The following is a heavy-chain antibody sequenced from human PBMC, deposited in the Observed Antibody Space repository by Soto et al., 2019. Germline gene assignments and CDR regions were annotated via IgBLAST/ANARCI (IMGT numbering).Heavy chain of an antibody. CDR2: ITPIFGTA. Sequence: QVQLVQSGAEVKKPGSSVKVSCKASGGTFSSYAISWVRQAPGQGLEWMGGITPIFGTANYAQKFQGRVTITADESTSTAYMELSSLRSEDTAVYYCASLDAVGTVTTRWFDPWGQGTLVTVSS. CDR1: GGTFSSYA. J-gene: IGHJ5*02. CDR3: ASLDAVGTVTTRWFDP. D-gene: IGHD4-17*01. V-gene: IGHV1-69*01.